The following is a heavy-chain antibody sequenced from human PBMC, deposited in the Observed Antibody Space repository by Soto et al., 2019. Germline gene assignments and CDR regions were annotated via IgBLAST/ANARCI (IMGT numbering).Heavy chain of an antibody. CDR2: IIPIFGTA. CDR3: ARGEGILTVLDHYYFDY. V-gene: IGHV1-69*13. J-gene: IGHJ4*02. Sequence: SVKVSCKASGGTFSSYAISWVRQAPGQGLEWMGGIIPIFGTANYAQKFQGRVTITADESTSTAYMELSSLRSEDTAVYYCARGEGILTVLDHYYFDYWGQGTLVTVSS. CDR1: GGTFSSYA. D-gene: IGHD3-9*01.